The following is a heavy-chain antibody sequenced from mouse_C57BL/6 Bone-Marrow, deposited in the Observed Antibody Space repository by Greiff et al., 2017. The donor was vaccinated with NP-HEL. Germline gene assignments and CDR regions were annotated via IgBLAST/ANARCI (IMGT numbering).Heavy chain of an antibody. CDR1: GYTFTSYW. V-gene: IGHV1-7*01. Sequence: QVQLQQSGAELAKPGASVKLSCKASGYTFTSYWMHWVNQRPGQGLEWIGYINPSSGYTKYNQKFKDKATLTADKSSSTAYMQLSSLTYEDSAVYYCARWDDYDGWYFDVWGTGTTVTVSS. CDR3: ARWDDYDGWYFDV. D-gene: IGHD2-4*01. J-gene: IGHJ1*03. CDR2: INPSSGYT.